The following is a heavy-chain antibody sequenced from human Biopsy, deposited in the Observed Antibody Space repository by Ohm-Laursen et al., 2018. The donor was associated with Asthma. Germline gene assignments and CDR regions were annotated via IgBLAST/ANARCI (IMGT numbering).Heavy chain of an antibody. Sequence: SLRLSCAASGFTFSSYGMHWVRQAPGKGLEWVAVISYDGSNKYYADSVKGRFTISRDNSKNTLYLQMNSLRAEDTAVYYCARVDGVVEAATRLGGMDVWGQGTTVTVSS. J-gene: IGHJ6*02. V-gene: IGHV3-30*03. D-gene: IGHD2-15*01. CDR3: ARVDGVVEAATRLGGMDV. CDR1: GFTFSSYG. CDR2: ISYDGSNK.